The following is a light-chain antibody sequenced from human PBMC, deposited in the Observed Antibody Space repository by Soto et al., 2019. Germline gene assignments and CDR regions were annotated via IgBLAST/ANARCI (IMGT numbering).Light chain of an antibody. CDR3: QSYDTSLRGWV. J-gene: IGLJ3*02. V-gene: IGLV1-40*01. CDR2: DNS. CDR1: SSNVGAGYD. Sequence: QPVLTQPPSVSGAPGQRVTISCTGSSSNVGAGYDVHWYQHLPGTAPKLLIYDNSNRPSGVPDRFSGSKSGTSASLAITGLRAEDEADYYCQSYDTSLRGWVFGGGTKVTVL.